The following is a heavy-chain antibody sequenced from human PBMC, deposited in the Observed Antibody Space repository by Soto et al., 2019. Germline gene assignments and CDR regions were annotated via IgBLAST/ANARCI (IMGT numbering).Heavy chain of an antibody. CDR2: IGTSEGDT. CDR3: ATGLVGEMRTWCDP. CDR1: GYTFTSYG. J-gene: IGHJ5*02. D-gene: IGHD1-26*01. Sequence: ASVKVSCKTSGYTFTSYGIAWVRQAPGQGLEWMGWIGTSEGDTNYAQKFQGRVTMTEDTSTDTAYMELSSLRSEDTAVYYCATGLVGEMRTWCDPWGHGTLVTVSS. V-gene: IGHV1-18*01.